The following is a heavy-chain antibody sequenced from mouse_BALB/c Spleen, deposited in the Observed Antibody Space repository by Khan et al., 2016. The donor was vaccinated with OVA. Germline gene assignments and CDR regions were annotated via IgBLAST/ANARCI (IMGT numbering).Heavy chain of an antibody. Sequence: EVELVESGGGLVQPGGSLRLSCATSGFTFTDYYMSWVRQPPGKSLEWLGFIRTKAKGYTTEYSAPVTGRFTISRDNSQSIVYLQVNTLRAEDRDTYYCARETVVDVYWYFDVWGAGTTVTVSS. CDR2: IRTKAKGYTT. D-gene: IGHD1-1*01. CDR3: ARETVVDVYWYFDV. V-gene: IGHV7-3*02. CDR1: GFTFTDYY. J-gene: IGHJ1*01.